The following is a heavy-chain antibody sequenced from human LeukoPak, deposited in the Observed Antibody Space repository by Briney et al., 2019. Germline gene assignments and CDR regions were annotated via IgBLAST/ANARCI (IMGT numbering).Heavy chain of an antibody. CDR1: GGSLSSYY. V-gene: IGHV4-59*08. J-gene: IGHJ4*02. D-gene: IGHD6-13*01. CDR3: AGTAAAGDY. CDR2: IYYSGST. Sequence: PSETLSLTCTVSGGSLSSYYWSWIRQPPGKGLEWIGYIYYSGSTNYNPSLKSRVTISVGTSKNQFSLKLSSVTAADTAVYYCAGTAAAGDYWGQGTLVTVSS.